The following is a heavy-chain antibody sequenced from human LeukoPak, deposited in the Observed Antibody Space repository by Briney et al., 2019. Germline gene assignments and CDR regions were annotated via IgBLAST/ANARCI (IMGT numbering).Heavy chain of an antibody. V-gene: IGHV3-30*04. CDR3: ARVMYDFWSGYYPNDY. CDR1: GFTFSSYA. J-gene: IGHJ4*02. CDR2: ISYDGSNK. Sequence: AGGSLRLSCAASGFTFSSYAIHWVRQAPGKGLEWVTIISYDGSNKYYADSVKGRFTISRDNAKNSLYLQMNSLRAEDTAVYYCARVMYDFWSGYYPNDYWGQGTLVTVSS. D-gene: IGHD3-3*01.